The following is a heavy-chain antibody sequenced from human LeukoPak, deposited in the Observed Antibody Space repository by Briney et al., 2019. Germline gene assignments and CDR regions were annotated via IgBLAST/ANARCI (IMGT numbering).Heavy chain of an antibody. D-gene: IGHD6-6*01. CDR1: GYSISSGYY. V-gene: IGHV4-38-2*02. CDR2: IYHSGST. CDR3: ARDSIMSSSSERGTPT. Sequence: SETLSLTCTVSGYSISSGYYWGWIRQPPGKGLEWIGSIYHSGSTYYNPSLKSRVTISVDTSKDQFSLKLSSVTAADTAVYYCARDSIMSSSSERGTPTWGQGTLVTVSS. J-gene: IGHJ5*02.